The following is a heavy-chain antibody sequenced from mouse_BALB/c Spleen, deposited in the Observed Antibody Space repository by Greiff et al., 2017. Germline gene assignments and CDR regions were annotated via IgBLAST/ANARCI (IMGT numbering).Heavy chain of an antibody. V-gene: IGHV1-4*02. D-gene: IGHD1-1*01. CDR1: GYTFTSYT. CDR2: INPSSGYT. CDR3: ARGHGSSYTWFAY. J-gene: IGHJ3*01. Sequence: VKLMESATELARPGASVKMSCKASGYTFTSYTMHWVQQRPGQGLEWIGYINPSSGYTEYNQKFKDKTTLTADKSSSTAYMQLSSLTSEDSAVYDCARGHGSSYTWFAYWGQGTLVTVSA.